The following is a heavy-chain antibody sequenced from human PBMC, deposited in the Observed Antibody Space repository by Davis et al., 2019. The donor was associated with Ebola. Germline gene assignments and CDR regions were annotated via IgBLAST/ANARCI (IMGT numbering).Heavy chain of an antibody. CDR2: MNPNSGNT. CDR3: ARAEKWPEGYYGMDV. Sequence: ASVKVSCKASGYTFTSYDINWVRQATGQGLEWMGWMNPNSGNTGYAQKFQGRVTMTRNTSISTAYMELSSLRSEDTAVYYCARAEKWPEGYYGMDVWGQGTTVTVSS. CDR1: GYTFTSYD. V-gene: IGHV1-8*01. D-gene: IGHD5-12*01. J-gene: IGHJ6*02.